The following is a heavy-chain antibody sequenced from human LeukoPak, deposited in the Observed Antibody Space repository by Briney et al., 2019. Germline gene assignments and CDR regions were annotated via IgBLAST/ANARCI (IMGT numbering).Heavy chain of an antibody. CDR3: ARWGGTRQFYFDY. Sequence: PGGSLRLSCAASGFRLRDYGLHWVRQGPGKGLVWLAVINYDGSNRYYADSVKGRFTISKDSSENTLYLQMNRLRVDDTAIYYCARWGGTRQFYFDYWGQGTLATVSS. V-gene: IGHV3-33*01. D-gene: IGHD2-2*01. J-gene: IGHJ4*02. CDR1: GFRLRDYG. CDR2: INYDGSNR.